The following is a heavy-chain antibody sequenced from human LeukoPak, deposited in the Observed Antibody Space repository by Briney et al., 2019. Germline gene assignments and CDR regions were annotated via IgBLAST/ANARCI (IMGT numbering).Heavy chain of an antibody. CDR2: IRSKANSYAT. CDR3: TRRGRGFGELLID. Sequence: GGSLRLSCAASGFTFRGSAIHWVRQPSGKGPEWVGRIRSKANSYATAYAASVKGRFTISRDDSKNTAYLQMNSLKTEDTAVYYCTRRGRGFGELLIDWGQGTLVTVSS. CDR1: GFTFRGSA. J-gene: IGHJ4*02. V-gene: IGHV3-73*01. D-gene: IGHD3-10*01.